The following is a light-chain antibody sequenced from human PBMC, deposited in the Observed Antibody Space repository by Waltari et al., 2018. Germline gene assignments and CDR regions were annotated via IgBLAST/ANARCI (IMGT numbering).Light chain of an antibody. Sequence: QSVLTQPPSVSGAPGQTVTIPCTGSGSHIGAGHDVHWSQQVPRAAPKLLIYGSTGPPVGAPDRFCGYTSGTSASLAITGLEAEDEAVYCCQSYDTSLTVVFGGGTKLTVL. CDR1: GSHIGAGHD. CDR3: QSYDTSLTVV. V-gene: IGLV1-40*01. CDR2: GST. J-gene: IGLJ3*02.